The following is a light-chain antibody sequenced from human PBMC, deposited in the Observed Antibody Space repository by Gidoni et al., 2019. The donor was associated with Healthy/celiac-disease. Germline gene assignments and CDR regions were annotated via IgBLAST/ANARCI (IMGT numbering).Light chain of an antibody. CDR3: MQALQGYT. Sequence: DIVMTQSPLSLPVTPGEPASISCRSSQSLLHSNGYNYLDWYLQKPGQSPQLLIYLGSNRASGVPDRFSGSGSGTDFTLKISRVEAEDVGVYYCMQALQGYTFGQXTKLEIK. CDR1: QSLLHSNGYNY. V-gene: IGKV2-28*01. J-gene: IGKJ2*01. CDR2: LGS.